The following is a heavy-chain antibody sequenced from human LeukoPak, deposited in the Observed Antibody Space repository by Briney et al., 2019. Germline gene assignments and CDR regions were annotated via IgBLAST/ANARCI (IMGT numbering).Heavy chain of an antibody. CDR3: ARGRYSSGWYYFDY. J-gene: IGHJ4*02. D-gene: IGHD6-19*01. CDR2: LLSDGGST. Sequence: PGGSLRLPCEASGFTFSSYAMNWVRQAPGKGLEYVSALLSDGGSTNYANSVKGRFTVSRDNSKNTLYLQMGSLRAEDMAVYYCARGRYSSGWYYFDYWGQGTLVTV. V-gene: IGHV3-64*01. CDR1: GFTFSSYA.